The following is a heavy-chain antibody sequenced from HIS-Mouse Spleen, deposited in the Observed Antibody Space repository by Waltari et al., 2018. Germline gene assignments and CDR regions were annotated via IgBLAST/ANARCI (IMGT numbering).Heavy chain of an antibody. CDR2: IKQDGSER. CDR3: ARASGWYWFDP. V-gene: IGHV3-7*01. D-gene: IGHD6-19*01. J-gene: IGHJ5*02. Sequence: EVQLVESGGGWVQPGGSLILSCAASGFTFSSYWMSWVRQAPGKGLEWVANIKQDGSERYYVDSVKDRFTISRDNAKNSLYLQMNSLRAEDTAVYYCARASGWYWFDPWGQGTLVTVSS. CDR1: GFTFSSYW.